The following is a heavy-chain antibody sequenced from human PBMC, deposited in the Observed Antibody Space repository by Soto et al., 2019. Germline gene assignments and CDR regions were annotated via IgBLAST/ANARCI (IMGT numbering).Heavy chain of an antibody. Sequence: SETLSLTCTVSGGSISSGGYYWSWIRQHPGKGLEWIGYIYYSGSTYYNPSLKSRVTISVDTSKNQFSLKLSSVTAADTAVYYCARGAWFGETYAFDIWGQGTMVTVSS. J-gene: IGHJ3*02. V-gene: IGHV4-31*03. CDR1: GGSISSGGYY. D-gene: IGHD3-10*01. CDR2: IYYSGST. CDR3: ARGAWFGETYAFDI.